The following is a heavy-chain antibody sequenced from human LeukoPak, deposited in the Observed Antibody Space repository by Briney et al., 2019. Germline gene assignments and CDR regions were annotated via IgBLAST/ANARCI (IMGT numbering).Heavy chain of an antibody. V-gene: IGHV4-4*09. CDR3: ARHSRICSSTSCFFDP. J-gene: IGHJ5*02. D-gene: IGHD2-2*01. CDR2: IYTSGST. CDR1: GGSISSYY. Sequence: SETLSLTCTVSGGSISSYYWSWIRQPPGKGLEWIGYIYTSGSTNYNPSLKSRVTISVDTSKNQFSLKLSSVTAADTAVYYCARHSRICSSTSCFFDPWGQGTLVTVSS.